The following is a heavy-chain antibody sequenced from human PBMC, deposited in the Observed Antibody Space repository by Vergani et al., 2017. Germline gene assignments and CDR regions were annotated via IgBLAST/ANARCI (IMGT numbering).Heavy chain of an antibody. V-gene: IGHV4-39*01. CDR3: ASGKYYSDSTSHFRGRYFDV. CDR2: IYNSGNG. CDR1: GDSIISRSYY. Sequence: QMQLQESGPGLVTASETLSLTRTVSGDSIISRSYYWGWIRQPPGKGLEWIGSIYNSGNGDSSSSLKSRVTISADTSKNQFSLRLTSVTAADTAVYYCASGKYYSDSTSHFRGRYFDVWGRGTLVTVPS. J-gene: IGHJ2*01. D-gene: IGHD3-16*01.